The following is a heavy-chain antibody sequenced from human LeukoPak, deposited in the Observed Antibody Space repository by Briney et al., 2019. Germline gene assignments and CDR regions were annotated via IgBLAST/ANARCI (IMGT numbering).Heavy chain of an antibody. CDR2: ISSSGSTI. D-gene: IGHD3-9*01. CDR3: AREGDILTGSQPPGWFDP. CDR1: GFTFSDYY. J-gene: IGHJ5*02. Sequence: PGGSLRLSCAASGFTFSDYYMSWIRQAPGKGLEWVSYISSSGSTIYYADSVKGRFTISRDNAKNSLYLQMNSLRAEDTAVYCCAREGDILTGSQPPGWFDPWGQGTLVTVSS. V-gene: IGHV3-11*01.